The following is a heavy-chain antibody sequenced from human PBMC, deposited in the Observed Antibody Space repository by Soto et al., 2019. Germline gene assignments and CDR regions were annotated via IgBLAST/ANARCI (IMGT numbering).Heavy chain of an antibody. CDR3: ARDPGYSYGYN. D-gene: IGHD5-18*01. CDR2: INAGNGNT. CDR1: GYTFTSYA. J-gene: IGHJ4*02. Sequence: QVQLVQSGAEVKKPGASVKVSCKASGYTFTSYAMNWVRQAPGQRLEWMGWINAGNGNTKYSQKFQGRVTITRDTSASKAYMEVSSLRSEDTAVYYCARDPGYSYGYNWGQGTLVTVSS. V-gene: IGHV1-3*01.